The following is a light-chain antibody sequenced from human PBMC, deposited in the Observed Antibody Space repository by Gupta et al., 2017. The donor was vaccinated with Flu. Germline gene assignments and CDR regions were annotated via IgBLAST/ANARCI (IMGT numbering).Light chain of an antibody. J-gene: IGKJ3*01. Sequence: EIVLTQSPVTLSLSPGERATLSCRASQSVSSYLAWYQQKPGQAPRLLIYDASNRATGIPARFSGSWSGTDFTLTISSQEPEDFAVYYCQQRSNWPRTFGPGTKVDIK. CDR1: QSVSSY. V-gene: IGKV3-11*01. CDR2: DAS. CDR3: QQRSNWPRT.